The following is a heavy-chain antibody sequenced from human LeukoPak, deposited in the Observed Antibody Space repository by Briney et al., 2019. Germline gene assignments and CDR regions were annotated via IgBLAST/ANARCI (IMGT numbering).Heavy chain of an antibody. CDR1: GFTVSSNY. V-gene: IGHV3-53*01. J-gene: IGHJ2*01. Sequence: GGSVRLSCAASGFTVSSNYMSWVRQAPGKGLEWVSVIYSGGSTYYADSVKGRFTISRDNSKNTLYLHMNSLRAEDTAVYYCAREKAMVRGVISWYFDLWGRGTLVTVSS. CDR3: AREKAMVRGVISWYFDL. D-gene: IGHD3-10*01. CDR2: IYSGGST.